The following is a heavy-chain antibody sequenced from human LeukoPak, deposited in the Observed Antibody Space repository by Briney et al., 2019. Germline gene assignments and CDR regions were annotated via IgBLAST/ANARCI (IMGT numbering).Heavy chain of an antibody. Sequence: SETLSLTCTVSGGSISSSSYYWGWIRQPPGKGLEWIGSIYYSGSTYYNPSLKSRVTISVDTSKNQFSLKLSSVTAADTAVYYCARDHDYGFDYWGQGTLVTVSS. D-gene: IGHD4-17*01. CDR1: GGSISSSSYY. V-gene: IGHV4-39*07. J-gene: IGHJ4*02. CDR2: IYYSGST. CDR3: ARDHDYGFDY.